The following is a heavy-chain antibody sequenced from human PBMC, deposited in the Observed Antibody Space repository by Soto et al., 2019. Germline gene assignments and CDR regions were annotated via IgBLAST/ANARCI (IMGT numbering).Heavy chain of an antibody. V-gene: IGHV1-24*01. J-gene: IGHJ6*02. D-gene: IGHD3-9*01. CDR3: ARDREYYDILTGRPYYYGMDV. CDR1: GYTLTKLS. CDR2: FDPEDGET. Sequence: ASVKVSCKVSGYTLTKLSMHWVRQAPGKGLEWMGGFDPEDGETIYAQKFQGRVTMTEDTSTDTAYMELSSLRSEDTAVYYCARDREYYDILTGRPYYYGMDVWGQGTTVTVSS.